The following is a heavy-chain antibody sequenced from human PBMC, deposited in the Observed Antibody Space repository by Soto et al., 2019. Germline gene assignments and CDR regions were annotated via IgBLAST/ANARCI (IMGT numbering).Heavy chain of an antibody. Sequence: PGGSLRLSCAVSGFSFRTYGFHWVRQPPGKGLEWVAVISPKGHSDSVEGRFTISRDNSKDTLSLQMNNLRAEDTAVYYCARDDAFGNENASGLWGQGTMVSVSS. D-gene: IGHD1-1*01. CDR1: GFSFRTYG. V-gene: IGHV3-33*01. CDR2: ISPK. CDR3: ARDDAFGNENASGL. J-gene: IGHJ3*01.